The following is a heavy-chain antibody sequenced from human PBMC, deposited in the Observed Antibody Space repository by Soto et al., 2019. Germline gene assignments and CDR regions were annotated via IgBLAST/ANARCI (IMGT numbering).Heavy chain of an antibody. CDR1: GFTFTSSA. CDR3: AADADYYYDSSGYLC. D-gene: IGHD3-22*01. V-gene: IGHV1-58*01. CDR2: IVVGSGNT. Sequence: QMQLVQSGPEVKKPGTSVKVSCKASGFTFTSSAVQWVRQARGQRLEWIGWIVVGSGNTNYAQKFQERVTITRDMSTSTAYMELSSLRSEDTAVYYCAADADYYYDSSGYLCWGQGTLVTVSS. J-gene: IGHJ4*02.